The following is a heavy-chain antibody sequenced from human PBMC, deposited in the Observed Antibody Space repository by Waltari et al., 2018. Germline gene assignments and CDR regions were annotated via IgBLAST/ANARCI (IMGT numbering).Heavy chain of an antibody. CDR2: LDPENGET. CDR3: ATVGLMATVGYYYYGMDV. D-gene: IGHD5-12*01. V-gene: IGHV1-24*01. J-gene: IGHJ6*02. CDR1: GYTLTELS. Sequence: QVQLVQSGAEVKKPGASVKVSCKVSGYTLTELSMHWVRQAPGKGLEWMGGLDPENGETIYAQKFQGRVTMTEDTSTDTAYMELSSLRSEDTAVYYCATVGLMATVGYYYYGMDVWGQGTTVTVSS.